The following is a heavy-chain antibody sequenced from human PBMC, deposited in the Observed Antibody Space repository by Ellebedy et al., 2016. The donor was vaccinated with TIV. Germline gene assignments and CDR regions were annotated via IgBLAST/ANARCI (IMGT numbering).Heavy chain of an antibody. CDR3: ARDGLYGDYYFDY. Sequence: GGSLRLXXAASGFIFSDYAMNWVRQAPGKGLEWVSSITSSSSYIYYADSLKGRFTISRDNAKNSLYLQINSLRAEDTAVYYCARDGLYGDYYFDYWGQGTLVTVSS. V-gene: IGHV3-21*01. CDR1: GFIFSDYA. CDR2: ITSSSSYI. J-gene: IGHJ4*02. D-gene: IGHD4-17*01.